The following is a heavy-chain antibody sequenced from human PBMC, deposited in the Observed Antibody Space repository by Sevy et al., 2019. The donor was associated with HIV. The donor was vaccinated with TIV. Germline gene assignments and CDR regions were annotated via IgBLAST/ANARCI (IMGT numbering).Heavy chain of an antibody. Sequence: GGSLRLSCAASGFTFSTYSMNWVRQAPGKGLEWVSSISSSYGYIYYADSVKGRFSSSRDKAKKALYLQMNSRRAEDTVIYYCARVTGTEALDAFDIWGQGKMVTVSS. J-gene: IGHJ3*02. D-gene: IGHD1-1*01. V-gene: IGHV3-21*01. CDR2: ISSSYGYI. CDR1: GFTFSTYS. CDR3: ARVTGTEALDAFDI.